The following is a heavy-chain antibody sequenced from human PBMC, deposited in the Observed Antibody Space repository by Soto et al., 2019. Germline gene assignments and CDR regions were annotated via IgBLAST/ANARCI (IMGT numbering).Heavy chain of an antibody. CDR2: IYHTGSA. V-gene: IGHV4-4*02. D-gene: IGHD1-20*01. Sequence: QVQLQESGPGLVKPSGTLSLSCAVSGASLSSTHWWRWVRQPPGKGLQWIGEIYHTGSANYNSSLKSRVAISVDKSKNQFSLNLTSVTAADTAVYYCARDSKYHRNSYWYFDLWGRGTLVTVSS. CDR3: ARDSKYHRNSYWYFDL. CDR1: GASLSSTHW. J-gene: IGHJ2*01.